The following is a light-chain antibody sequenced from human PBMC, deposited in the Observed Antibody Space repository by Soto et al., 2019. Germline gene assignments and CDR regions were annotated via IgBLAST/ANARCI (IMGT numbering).Light chain of an antibody. CDR1: STDVGGFNY. Sequence: QSALTQPASVSGSPGRSVTISCTGTSTDVGGFNYVSWYQHLPGRAPKLIIYDVTNRPSGISYRFSASKSGRTASLTISGLQAEDEADYYCSSYSSITTHVVFGGGTKLTVL. V-gene: IGLV2-14*03. CDR3: SSYSSITTHVV. CDR2: DVT. J-gene: IGLJ2*01.